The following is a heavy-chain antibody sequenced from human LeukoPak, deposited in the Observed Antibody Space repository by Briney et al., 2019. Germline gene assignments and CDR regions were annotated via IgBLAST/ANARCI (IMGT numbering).Heavy chain of an antibody. D-gene: IGHD3-22*01. CDR2: ISWNSGNI. V-gene: IGHV3-9*01. Sequence: GGSLRLSCVASGFTFDDYTMHWVRQVPGKGLEWVSSISWNSGNIGYADSVKGRFTIFRDNAKNSLYLQMNSLRAEDTALYYCAKGSVVVISRGDAFDIWGQGTMVIVSS. CDR3: AKGSVVVISRGDAFDI. J-gene: IGHJ3*02. CDR1: GFTFDDYT.